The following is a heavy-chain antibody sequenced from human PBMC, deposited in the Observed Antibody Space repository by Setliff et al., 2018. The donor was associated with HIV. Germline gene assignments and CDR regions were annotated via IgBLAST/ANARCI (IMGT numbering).Heavy chain of an antibody. CDR3: ARVGSYWSTFDY. V-gene: IGHV7-4-1*02. D-gene: IGHD1-26*01. CDR1: GVTFTTYG. J-gene: IGHJ4*02. CDR2: INTETGNP. Sequence: AASVKVSCKVSGVTFTTYGISWVRQAPGQGLEWMGWINTETGNPMYAQGFRGRFVFSLDTSVSTTYLQINTLKTEDTAMYYCARVGSYWSTFDYWGQGALVTVSS.